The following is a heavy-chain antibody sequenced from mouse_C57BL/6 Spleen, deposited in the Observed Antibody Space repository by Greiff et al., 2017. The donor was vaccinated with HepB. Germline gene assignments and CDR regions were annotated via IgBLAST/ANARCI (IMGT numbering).Heavy chain of an antibody. CDR2: IHPNSGST. Sequence: QVHVKQPGAELVKPGASVKLSCKASGYTFTSYWMHWVKQRPGQGLEWIGMIHPNSGSTNYNEKFKSKATLTVDKSSSTAYMQLSSLTSEDSAVYYCAREGNSNYERYFDYWGQGTTLTVSS. J-gene: IGHJ2*01. D-gene: IGHD2-5*01. CDR3: AREGNSNYERYFDY. CDR1: GYTFTSYW. V-gene: IGHV1-64*01.